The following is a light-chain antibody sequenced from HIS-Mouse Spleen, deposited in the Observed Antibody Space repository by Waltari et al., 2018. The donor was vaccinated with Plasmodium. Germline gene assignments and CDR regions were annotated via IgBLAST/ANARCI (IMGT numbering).Light chain of an antibody. J-gene: IGLJ2*01. CDR1: NLGSKS. V-gene: IGLV3-21*02. CDR3: QVWDSSSDHPV. Sequence: SYVLTQPPSVSVAPGQAARITCGGNNLGSKSVHRYQQKPGQAPVLVVYDDTDRPSGIPERFSGSNSGNTATLTISRVEAGDEADYYCQVWDSSSDHPVFGGGTKLTVL. CDR2: DDT.